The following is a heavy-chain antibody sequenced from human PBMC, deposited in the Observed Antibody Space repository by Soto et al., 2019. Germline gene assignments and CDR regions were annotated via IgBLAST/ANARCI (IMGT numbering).Heavy chain of an antibody. D-gene: IGHD3-22*01. V-gene: IGHV3-30-3*01. J-gene: IGHJ4*02. CDR1: GFTFRSYA. CDR3: VRSMIIVVRLIGLDY. Sequence: PGGSLRLSCGASGFTFRSYAMHWVRQTPGKGLEWVAVISYDGSNKHYADSVKGRFSISRDNSKNMLYLQMDSLSTEDTAVYYCVRSMIIVVRLIGLDYWGQGTLVTVSS. CDR2: ISYDGSNK.